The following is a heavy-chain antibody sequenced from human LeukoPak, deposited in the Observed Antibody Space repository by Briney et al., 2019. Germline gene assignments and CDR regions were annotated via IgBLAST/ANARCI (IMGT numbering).Heavy chain of an antibody. Sequence: SGTLSLTCPVSGCTLSSSSYYWGWIRQPPGKGLEWLGSIYYSGSTYYNPSLKSRVTISVDTSKNQFSLKLSSVTAADTAVFYCARRRAADPYYFDYWGQGTRVTVSS. CDR1: GCTLSSSSYY. J-gene: IGHJ4*02. CDR3: ARRRAADPYYFDY. D-gene: IGHD6-13*01. V-gene: IGHV4-39*01. CDR2: IYYSGST.